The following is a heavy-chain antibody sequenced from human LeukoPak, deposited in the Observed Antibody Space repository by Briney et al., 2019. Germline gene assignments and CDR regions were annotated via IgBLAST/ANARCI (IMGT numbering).Heavy chain of an antibody. J-gene: IGHJ3*02. CDR2: VFHTGST. CDR1: GGAISSYH. V-gene: IGHV4-59*08. D-gene: IGHD3-10*01. CDR3: GRHGGTTMVRGVLVDGFDI. Sequence: SETLSLTCTVSGGAISSYHWSWIRQPPGKGLEWIGYVFHTGSTNYNPSLKSRVTMSVGKTKNQFSLRLSSVTAADTAVYYCGRHGGTTMVRGVLVDGFDIWGQGTMVTVSS.